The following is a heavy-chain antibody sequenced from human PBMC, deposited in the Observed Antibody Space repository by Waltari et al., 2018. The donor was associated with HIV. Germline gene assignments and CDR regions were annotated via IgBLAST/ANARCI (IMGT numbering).Heavy chain of an antibody. V-gene: IGHV4-39*07. CDR1: SDSISRSGRY. Sequence: QLQESGPGLVKPSETLSLTCKVSSDSISRSGRYWGWIRKPPGKGLEWIGSVYYSGSPYYNPSLESRVTISVDTSKSQFSLKLHSVTAADTAVYYCARGEQWELPFDYWGQGTLVLVSP. D-gene: IGHD1-26*01. CDR3: ARGEQWELPFDY. CDR2: VYYSGSP. J-gene: IGHJ4*02.